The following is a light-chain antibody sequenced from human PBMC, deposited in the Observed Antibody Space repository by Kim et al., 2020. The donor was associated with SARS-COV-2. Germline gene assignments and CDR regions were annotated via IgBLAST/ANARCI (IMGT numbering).Light chain of an antibody. J-gene: IGLJ2*01. Sequence: SYELTQPSSVSVSPGQTARITCSGDVLAKKYARWFQQKPGQAPVLVTYKDSERPSGIPERFSGSSSGTTVTLTISGAQVEDEADYYCYSAADNNVVFGVGTQLTVL. CDR1: VLAKKY. CDR2: KDS. V-gene: IGLV3-27*01. CDR3: YSAADNNVV.